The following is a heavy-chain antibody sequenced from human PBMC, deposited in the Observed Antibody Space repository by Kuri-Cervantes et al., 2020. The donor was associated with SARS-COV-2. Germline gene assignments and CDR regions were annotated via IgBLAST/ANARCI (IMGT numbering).Heavy chain of an antibody. V-gene: IGHV1-46*01. CDR2: INPSGGST. J-gene: IGHJ3*02. D-gene: IGHD4-17*01. CDR3: ARPNDDYGDPDAFDI. Sequence: ASVKVSCKASGYTFTSHYIDWVRQSPGQGLEWMGIINPSGGSTNYAQKFQGRVTMTRDTSTGTVYMELSSLRSEDTAVYYCARPNDDYGDPDAFDIWGQGTMVTVSS. CDR1: GYTFTSHY.